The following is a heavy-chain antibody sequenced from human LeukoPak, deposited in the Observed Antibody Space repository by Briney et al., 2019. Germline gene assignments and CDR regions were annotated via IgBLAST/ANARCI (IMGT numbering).Heavy chain of an antibody. CDR1: GGSFSGYY. Sequence: SETLSLTCAVYGGSFSGYYWSWIRQPPGKGLEWIGEINHSGSTNYNPSLKSRVTISVDTSKNQFSLKLSSVTAADTAAYYCARDRRLVGFDYWGQGTLVTVSS. V-gene: IGHV4-34*01. CDR3: ARDRRLVGFDY. D-gene: IGHD2-15*01. J-gene: IGHJ4*02. CDR2: INHSGST.